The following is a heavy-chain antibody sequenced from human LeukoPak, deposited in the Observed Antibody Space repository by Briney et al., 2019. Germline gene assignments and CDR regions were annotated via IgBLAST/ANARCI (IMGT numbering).Heavy chain of an antibody. CDR1: GFTFSSFA. V-gene: IGHV3-23*01. D-gene: IGHD1-26*01. CDR3: AKEELVRSYGDYLDY. J-gene: IGHJ4*02. Sequence: GGSLRPSCAASGFTFSSFAMSWVRQAPEKGLEWVSSISGFAGSIYYADSVKGRFTISRDNSKNTLYLQINSLKPEDTAVYYCAKEELVRSYGDYLDYWGQGTLVSVSS. CDR2: ISGFAGSI.